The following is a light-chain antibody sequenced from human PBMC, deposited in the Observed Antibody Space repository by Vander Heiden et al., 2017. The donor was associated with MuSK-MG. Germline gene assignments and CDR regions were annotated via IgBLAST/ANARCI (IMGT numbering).Light chain of an antibody. Sequence: IVLTQSPATLSVSPGARATLSCRASQSVGSNLAWYQQKPGQPPRLLMYDISTRATGIPARFSGSGSETEFTLTISSLQSEDFAFYYWQQFNNWPPSYTFGQGTKLEIK. CDR3: QQFNNWPPSYT. CDR2: DIS. V-gene: IGKV3-15*01. J-gene: IGKJ2*01. CDR1: QSVGSN.